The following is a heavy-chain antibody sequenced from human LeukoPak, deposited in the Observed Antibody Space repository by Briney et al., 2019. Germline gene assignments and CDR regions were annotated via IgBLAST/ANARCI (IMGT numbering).Heavy chain of an antibody. CDR2: IYSGGST. J-gene: IGHJ4*02. Sequence: GGSLRLSCASAGFTLSSSYMSWVRQAPGKGLEWVSVIYSGGSTYYADSVKGRFTISRDNSKNTLYLQMNSLRAEDTAVYYCARGGGYCSSCFDYWGQGTLVTVSS. CDR3: ARGGGYCSSCFDY. D-gene: IGHD2-2*01. V-gene: IGHV3-66*01. CDR1: GFTLSSSY.